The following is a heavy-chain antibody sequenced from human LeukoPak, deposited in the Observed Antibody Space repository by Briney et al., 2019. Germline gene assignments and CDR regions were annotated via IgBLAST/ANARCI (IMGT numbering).Heavy chain of an antibody. CDR2: ISSSSSYI. CDR3: ARDLQGEWLLKSGADY. Sequence: GGSLRLSCAASGFTFSSYSMNWVRQAPGKGLEWVSSISSSSSYIYYADSVKGRFTISRGNAKNSLYLQMNSLRAEDTAVYYCARDLQGEWLLKSGADYWGQGTLVTVSS. J-gene: IGHJ4*02. V-gene: IGHV3-21*01. D-gene: IGHD3-3*01. CDR1: GFTFSSYS.